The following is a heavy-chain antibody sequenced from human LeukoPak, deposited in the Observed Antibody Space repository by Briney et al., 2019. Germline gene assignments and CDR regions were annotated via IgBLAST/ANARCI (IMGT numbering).Heavy chain of an antibody. D-gene: IGHD1-26*01. Sequence: PSETLSLTCTVSGGSIRTYYWNWIRQPPGKGLEWIGYFSYSGSTDHNPSLKGRVTISGDTSKNQFSLKLSSVTAADTAVYYCARDIRKWELLKPAYYFDYWGQGTLVTVSS. J-gene: IGHJ4*02. V-gene: IGHV4-59*01. CDR1: GGSIRTYY. CDR3: ARDIRKWELLKPAYYFDY. CDR2: FSYSGST.